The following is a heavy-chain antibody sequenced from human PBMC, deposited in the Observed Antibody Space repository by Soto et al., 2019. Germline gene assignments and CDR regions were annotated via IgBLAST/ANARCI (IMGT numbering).Heavy chain of an antibody. D-gene: IGHD1-7*01. CDR2: IYYSGST. CDR3: ARGGITGTPYYFDY. V-gene: IGHV4-31*03. CDR1: GGSISSGGYY. Sequence: QVQLQESGPGLVKPSQTLSLTCTVSGGSISSGGYYWSWIRQHPGKGLEWIGYIYYSGSTYYNTSLKSRVTISVDTSKNQFSLKLSSVTAADTAVYYCARGGITGTPYYFDYWGQGTLVTVSS. J-gene: IGHJ4*02.